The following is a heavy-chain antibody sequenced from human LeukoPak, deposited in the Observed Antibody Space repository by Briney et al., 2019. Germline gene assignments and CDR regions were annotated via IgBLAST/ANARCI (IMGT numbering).Heavy chain of an antibody. CDR2: INHSGST. J-gene: IGHJ3*02. CDR3: ARPCIAAAEGAFDI. CDR1: GGSFSGYY. D-gene: IGHD6-13*01. V-gene: IGHV4-34*01. Sequence: SETLSLTCAVYGGSFSGYYWSWIRQPPGKGLEWIGEINHSGSTNYNPSLKSRVTISVDTSKNQFSLKLSSVTAADMAVYYCARPCIAAAEGAFDIWGQGTMVTVSS.